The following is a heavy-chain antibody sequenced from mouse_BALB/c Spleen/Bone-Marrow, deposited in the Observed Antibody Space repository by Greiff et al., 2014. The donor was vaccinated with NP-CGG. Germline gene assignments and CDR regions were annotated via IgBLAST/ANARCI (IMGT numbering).Heavy chain of an antibody. J-gene: IGHJ4*01. CDR2: IDPANGNT. V-gene: IGHV14-3*02. CDR1: GSNIKDTY. CDR3: SRVYYDYLFALDY. D-gene: IGHD5-5*01. Sequence: EVQVVESGAELVKPGASVKLSCTASGSNIKDTYIYWVKQRPEQGLEWVGRIDPANGNTKYDPKFQGKATIAADTSSNTAYLQLSSLTSEDTAVYYCSRVYYDYLFALDYWGHGTSVTVSS.